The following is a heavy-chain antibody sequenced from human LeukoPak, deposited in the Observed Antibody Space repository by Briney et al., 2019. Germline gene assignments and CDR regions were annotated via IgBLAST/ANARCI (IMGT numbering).Heavy chain of an antibody. CDR1: GFTFSSYS. CDR3: AKSGYDTVLTSTYYFDY. V-gene: IGHV3-33*08. D-gene: IGHD5-12*01. J-gene: IGHJ4*02. Sequence: GGSLRLSCAASGFTFSSYSMNWVRQAPGKGLEWVAVIWYDGSNKYYADSVKGRFTISRDNSKNTLYLQMNSLRAEDTAVYYCAKSGYDTVLTSTYYFDYWGQGTLVTVSS. CDR2: IWYDGSNK.